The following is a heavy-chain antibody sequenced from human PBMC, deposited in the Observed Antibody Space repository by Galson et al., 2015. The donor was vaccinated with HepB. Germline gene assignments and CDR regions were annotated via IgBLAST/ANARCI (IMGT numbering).Heavy chain of an antibody. J-gene: IGHJ5*02. CDR1: GGTFSSYA. D-gene: IGHD4-11*01. CDR2: IIPIFGTA. Sequence: SVKVSCKASGGTFSSYAISWVRQAPGQGLEWMGGIIPIFGTANYAQKFQGRVTITADESTSTAYMELSSLRSEDTAVYYCANYSNNGYSYNWFDPWGQGTLVTVSS. CDR3: ANYSNNGYSYNWFDP. V-gene: IGHV1-69*13.